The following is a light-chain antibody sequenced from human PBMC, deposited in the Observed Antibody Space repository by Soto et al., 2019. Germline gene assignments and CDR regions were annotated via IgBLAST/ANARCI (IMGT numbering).Light chain of an antibody. J-gene: IGKJ2*01. CDR3: QQYYSYPHT. CDR2: AAS. V-gene: IGKV1-8*01. Sequence: AIRMTQSPSSFSASTGDRVTITCRASQGISSYLAWYQQKPGKAPKLPIYAASTLQSGVPSRFSGSGSGTDFTLTISCLQSEDFATYYCQQYYSYPHTFGQGTKLEIK. CDR1: QGISSY.